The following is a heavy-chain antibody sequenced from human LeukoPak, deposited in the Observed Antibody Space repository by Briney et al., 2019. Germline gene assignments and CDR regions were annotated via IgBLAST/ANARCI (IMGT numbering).Heavy chain of an antibody. J-gene: IGHJ4*02. CDR1: GGSFGGYY. CDR2: INHSGST. V-gene: IGHV4-34*01. CDR3: ARGIGTAPISY. D-gene: IGHD5-24*01. Sequence: PSETLSLTCAVYGGSFGGYYWSWIRQPPGKGLEWIGEINHSGSTNYNPSLKSRVTISVDTSKNQFSLKLSSVTAADTAVYYCARGIGTAPISYWGQGTLVTVSS.